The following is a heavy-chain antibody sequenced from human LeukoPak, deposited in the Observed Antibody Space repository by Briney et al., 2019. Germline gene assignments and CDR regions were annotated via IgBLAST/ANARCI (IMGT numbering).Heavy chain of an antibody. CDR1: GFTFSSYS. J-gene: IGHJ4*02. Sequence: GGSLRLPCAASGFTFSSYSMNWVRQAPGKGLEWVSSISSSSSYIYYADSVKGRFTISRDNAKNSLYLQMNSLRAEDTAVYYCARDMVDIVVVPASPIDYWGQGTLVTVSS. V-gene: IGHV3-21*01. D-gene: IGHD2-2*03. CDR3: ARDMVDIVVVPASPIDY. CDR2: ISSSSSYI.